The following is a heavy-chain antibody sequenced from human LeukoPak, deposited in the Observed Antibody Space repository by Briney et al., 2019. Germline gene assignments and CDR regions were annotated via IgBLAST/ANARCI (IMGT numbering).Heavy chain of an antibody. Sequence: SSETLSLTCAVYGGSFSGYYWSWIRQPPGKGLEWIGEINHSGSTNYNPSLKSRVTISVDTSKNQFSLKLSSVTAADTAVYYCARGVVAASATNDAFDIWGQGTMVTVSS. CDR1: GGSFSGYY. CDR2: INHSGST. J-gene: IGHJ3*02. D-gene: IGHD2-15*01. CDR3: ARGVVAASATNDAFDI. V-gene: IGHV4-34*01.